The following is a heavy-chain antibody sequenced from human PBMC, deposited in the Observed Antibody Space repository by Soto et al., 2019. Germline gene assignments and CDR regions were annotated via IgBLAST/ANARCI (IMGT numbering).Heavy chain of an antibody. J-gene: IGHJ2*01. V-gene: IGHV3-23*01. CDR3: ARHFDVDPSLDHYYFDL. CDR2: ISGSGRST. CDR1: GFTFSNYA. D-gene: IGHD3-9*01. Sequence: EVQLLESGGGSVQPGGSLRLSCSASGFTFSNYAMSWVRQAPGKGLEWVASISGSGRSTNYADSVKGRFTISRDNSKNTLAVQMSSLRAEDTAVYYCARHFDVDPSLDHYYFDLWGRGALVTVSS.